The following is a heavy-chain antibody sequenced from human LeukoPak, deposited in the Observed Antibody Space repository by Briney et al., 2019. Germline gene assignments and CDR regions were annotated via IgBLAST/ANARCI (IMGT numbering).Heavy chain of an antibody. V-gene: IGHV3-21*01. CDR1: GFTFSTYT. J-gene: IGHJ4*02. CDR3: ARAAWELERRVDY. D-gene: IGHD1-1*01. CDR2: ISSSSSYI. Sequence: GGSLRLSCAASGFTFSTYTMNWVRQAPGKGLEWVSSISSSSSYIYYADSVKGRFTISRDNAKNSLYLQMNSLRAEDTAVYYCARAAWELERRVDYWGQGTLVTVSS.